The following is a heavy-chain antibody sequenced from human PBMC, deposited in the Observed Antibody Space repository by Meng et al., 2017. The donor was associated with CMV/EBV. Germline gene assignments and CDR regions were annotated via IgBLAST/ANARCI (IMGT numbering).Heavy chain of an antibody. Sequence: GESLKISCAASGFTFSSYAMHWVRQAPGKGLEWVAVISYDGSNKYYADSVKGRFTISRDNSKNTLYLQMNSLRAEDTAVYYCAREAHEGSYNWFDPWGQGTLVTVPS. V-gene: IGHV3-30*04. CDR1: GFTFSSYA. CDR2: ISYDGSNK. J-gene: IGHJ5*02. CDR3: AREAHEGSYNWFDP. D-gene: IGHD1-26*01.